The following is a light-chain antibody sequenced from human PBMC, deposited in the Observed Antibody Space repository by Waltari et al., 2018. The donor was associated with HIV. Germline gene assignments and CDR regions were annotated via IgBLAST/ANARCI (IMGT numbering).Light chain of an antibody. J-gene: IGKJ2*01. V-gene: IGKV1-5*03. Sequence: DIQMTQSPSTLSASVGDRVTITCRASQSFSSWLAWYQQKPWKAPKLLIYKASSLESGVPSRFSGSGSGTEFTLTISSLQPDDFATYYCQQYNSYPYTFGQGTKLEIK. CDR2: KAS. CDR3: QQYNSYPYT. CDR1: QSFSSW.